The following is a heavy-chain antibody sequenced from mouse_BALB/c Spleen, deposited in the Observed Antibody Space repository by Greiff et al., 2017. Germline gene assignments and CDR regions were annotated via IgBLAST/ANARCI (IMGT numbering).Heavy chain of an antibody. V-gene: IGHV3-8*02. J-gene: IGHJ4*01. CDR3: ARYDYYGSSYPYYAMDY. D-gene: IGHD1-1*01. CDR2: ISYSGST. Sequence: EVQLQESGPSLVKPSQTLSLTCSVTGDSITSCYWNWIRKFPGNKLEYMGYISYSGSTYYNPSLKSRISITRDTSKNQYYLQLNSVTTEDTATYYCARYDYYGSSYPYYAMDYWGQGTSVTVSS. CDR1: GDSITSCY.